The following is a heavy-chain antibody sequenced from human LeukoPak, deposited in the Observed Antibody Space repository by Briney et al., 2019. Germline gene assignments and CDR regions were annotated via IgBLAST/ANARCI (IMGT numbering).Heavy chain of an antibody. CDR3: ARDILTGFDY. J-gene: IGHJ4*02. Sequence: SETLSLTCTVSGGTISSGDYYWSWIRQPPGKGLEWIGYIYYSGSTSYSPSPKSRLTISVDRSKNQFSLRLNSVTAADTAVYYCARDILTGFDYWGQGTLVTVSS. CDR1: GGTISSGDYY. D-gene: IGHD3-9*01. CDR2: IYYSGST. V-gene: IGHV4-30-4*01.